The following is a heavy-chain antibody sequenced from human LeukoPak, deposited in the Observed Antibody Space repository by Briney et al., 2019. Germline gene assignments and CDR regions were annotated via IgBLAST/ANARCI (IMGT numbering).Heavy chain of an antibody. D-gene: IGHD5-12*01. CDR3: AKGGGYEAQYYYYYLDV. Sequence: GGSLRLSCAASGFTFSSYGMHWVRQAPGKGLEWVAFIRYGGSNKYYADSVKGRFTISRDNSKNTLYLQMKSLRAEDTAVYYCAKGGGYEAQYYYYYLDVWGKGTTVTISS. CDR2: IRYGGSNK. J-gene: IGHJ6*03. CDR1: GFTFSSYG. V-gene: IGHV3-30*02.